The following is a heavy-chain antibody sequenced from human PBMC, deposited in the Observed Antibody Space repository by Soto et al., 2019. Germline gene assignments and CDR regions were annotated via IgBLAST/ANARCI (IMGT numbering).Heavy chain of an antibody. V-gene: IGHV4-4*02. CDR1: GGSISSSNW. J-gene: IGHJ4*02. CDR2: IYHSGST. CDR3: ARAGGLWFGELSYFDY. D-gene: IGHD3-10*01. Sequence: PSETLSLTCAVSGGSISSSNWWSWVRQPPGKGLEWIGEIYHSGSTNYNPSLKSRVTISVDKSKNQFSLKLSSVTAADTAVYYCARAGGLWFGELSYFDYWGQGTLVTVSS.